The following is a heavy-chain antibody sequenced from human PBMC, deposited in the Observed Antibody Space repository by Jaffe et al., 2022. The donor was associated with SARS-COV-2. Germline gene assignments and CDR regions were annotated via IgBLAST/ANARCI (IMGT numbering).Heavy chain of an antibody. V-gene: IGHV4-59*01. CDR2: IYYSGGT. D-gene: IGHD3-10*01. CDR1: GGSIGSYY. J-gene: IGHJ4*02. CDR3: ARQRFGQLSPFDY. Sequence: QVQLQESGPGLVKPSETLSLTCTVSGGSIGSYYWSWIRHPPGKGLEWIGYIYYSGGTNYNPSLKGRITLLLDTSKEQLSLRLTSVTAADTAVYYCARQRFGQLSPFDYWGQGTLVTVSS.